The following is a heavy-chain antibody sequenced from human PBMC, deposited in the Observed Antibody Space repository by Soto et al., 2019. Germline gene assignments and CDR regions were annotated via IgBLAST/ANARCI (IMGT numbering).Heavy chain of an antibody. CDR2: INPSGGST. CDR1: GYTFTSYY. D-gene: IGHD6-19*01. J-gene: IGHJ6*02. Sequence: QVQLVQSGAEVKKPGASVKVSCKASGYTFTSYYMHWVRQTPGQGLEWMGIINPSGGSTSYAQKFQGKVTMTRDTSTSTVYMELSSRRSEDTAVYYCARDDRQWLAQTYYNGMDVWGQGTTVTVSS. CDR3: ARDDRQWLAQTYYNGMDV. V-gene: IGHV1-46*01.